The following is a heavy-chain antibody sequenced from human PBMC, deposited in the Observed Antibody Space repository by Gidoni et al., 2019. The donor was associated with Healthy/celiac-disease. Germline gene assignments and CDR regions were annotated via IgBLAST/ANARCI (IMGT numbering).Heavy chain of an antibody. J-gene: IGHJ6*03. CDR1: GVSISSYY. CDR2: IYYSGST. D-gene: IGHD3-10*01. CDR3: ARSEAITMVRGVIIKNYYYYYMDV. V-gene: IGHV4-59*01. Sequence: QVQLQESGPGLVKPSETLSLTCTVSGVSISSYYWSWIRQPPGKGLEWIGYIYYSGSTNYNPSLQSRVTISVDTSKNQFSLKLSSVSAADTAVYYCARSEAITMVRGVIIKNYYYYYMDVWGKGTTVTVSS.